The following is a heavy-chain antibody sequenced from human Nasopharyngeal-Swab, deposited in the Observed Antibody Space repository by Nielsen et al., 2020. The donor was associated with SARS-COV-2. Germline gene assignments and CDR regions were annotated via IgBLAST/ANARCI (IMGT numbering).Heavy chain of an antibody. CDR3: ARDSIVATIDY. Sequence: WIRQPPGKGLEWVSVIYSGGSTYYADSVKGRFTISRDNSKNTLYLQMNSLRAEDTAVYYCARDSIVATIDYWGQGTLVTVSS. D-gene: IGHD5-12*01. J-gene: IGHJ4*02. CDR2: IYSGGST. V-gene: IGHV3-53*01.